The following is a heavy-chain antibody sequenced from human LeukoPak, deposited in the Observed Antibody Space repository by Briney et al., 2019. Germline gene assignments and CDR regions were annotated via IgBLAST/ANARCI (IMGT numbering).Heavy chain of an antibody. Sequence: PSETLSLTCTVSGGSISSHYWSWIRQPPGKGLEWIGYIYYSGSTNYNPSLKSRVTISVGTSKNQFSLKLSSVTAADTAVYYCARVDGTGTSYYYYYMDVWGKGTTVTVSS. D-gene: IGHD1-7*01. CDR3: ARVDGTGTSYYYYYMDV. J-gene: IGHJ6*03. CDR1: GGSISSHY. V-gene: IGHV4-59*11. CDR2: IYYSGST.